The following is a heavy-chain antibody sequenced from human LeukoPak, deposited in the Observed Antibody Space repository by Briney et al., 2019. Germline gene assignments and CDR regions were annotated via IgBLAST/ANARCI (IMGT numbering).Heavy chain of an antibody. J-gene: IGHJ6*03. CDR1: GASIRSHY. Sequence: PSETLSLTCTVSGASIRSHYWSWIRQSPGTGLEWIGNIYYSDNTCSSGSATYNPSLKSRVTISVDTSKNQFSLKLSSVTAADTAVYYCARGRRYDFWSGSLNYYMDVWGKGTTVTVSS. CDR3: ARGRRYDFWSGSLNYYMDV. D-gene: IGHD3-3*01. CDR2: IYYSDNTCSSGSA. V-gene: IGHV4-59*12.